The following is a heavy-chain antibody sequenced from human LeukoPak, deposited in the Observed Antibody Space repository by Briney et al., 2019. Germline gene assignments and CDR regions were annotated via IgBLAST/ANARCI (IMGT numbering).Heavy chain of an antibody. D-gene: IGHD3-16*01. J-gene: IGHJ4*02. CDR2: IYSGGST. CDR1: GFAVSARP. CDR3: ARDRVLGCLDF. V-gene: IGHV3-66*01. Sequence: GGSLRLSCEASGFAVSARPMSWVRQAPGKGLEWVSVIYSGGSTYFADSVKGRFTIFRDNSKNTLYLQMNSLRAEDTAVYYCARDRVLGCLDFWGQGTLVTVSS.